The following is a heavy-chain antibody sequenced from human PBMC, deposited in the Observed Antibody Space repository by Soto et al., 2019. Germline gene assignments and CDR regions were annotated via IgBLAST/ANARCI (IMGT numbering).Heavy chain of an antibody. J-gene: IGHJ4*02. D-gene: IGHD6-6*01. V-gene: IGHV4-34*01. CDR3: ARGAAARPFDY. CDR2: INHSGST. CDR1: GGSFSGYY. Sequence: SETLSLTCAVYGGSFSGYYWCWIRQPPGKGLEWIGEINHSGSTNYNPSLKSRVTISVDTSKNQFSLKLSSVTAADTAVYYCARGAAARPFDYWGQGTLVTVSS.